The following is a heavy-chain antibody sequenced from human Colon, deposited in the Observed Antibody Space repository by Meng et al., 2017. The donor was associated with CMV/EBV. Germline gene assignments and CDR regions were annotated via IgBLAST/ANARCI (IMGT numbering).Heavy chain of an antibody. Sequence: SGFVISTSSMTWAREPPGKGLEWVASIRGGSDIIYYADSVKGRFIIARDNTKSSLLLEMDSVRVDDTAIYYCARRICSATSCYSDSWGQGTLVTVSS. D-gene: IGHD3-22*01. CDR2: IRGGSDII. CDR3: ARRICSATSCYSDS. CDR1: GFVISTSS. V-gene: IGHV3-21*06. J-gene: IGHJ4*02.